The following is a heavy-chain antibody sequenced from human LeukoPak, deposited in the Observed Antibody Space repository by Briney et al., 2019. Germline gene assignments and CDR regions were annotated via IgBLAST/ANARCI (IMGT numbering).Heavy chain of an antibody. CDR3: ARENFYGMDV. J-gene: IGHJ6*02. Sequence: GGSLRLSCAASGFTFSRYWMNWVRQAPGKGLVWVSRINSDGSTTRYADSVKGRFTISRDNAKNTMYLQMNSLRAEDTAVYYCARENFYGMDVWGQGTTVTVPS. V-gene: IGHV3-74*01. CDR2: INSDGSTT. CDR1: GFTFSRYW.